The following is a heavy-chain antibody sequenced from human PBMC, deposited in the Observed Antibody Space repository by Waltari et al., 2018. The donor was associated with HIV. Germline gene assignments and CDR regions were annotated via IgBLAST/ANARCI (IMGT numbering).Heavy chain of an antibody. V-gene: IGHV3-74*01. CDR2: SNSDGSSP. CDR3: ASLYNYVWGSPPPFDY. Sequence: EVQLVESGGGLVQPGGSLRLSCAASGFTFSSYWMHWVRQAPGKGLVWVSRSNSDGSSPNYADSVKGRFTISRDNAKNTVYLQMNSLRAEDTALYYCASLYNYVWGSPPPFDYWGQGTLVTVSS. J-gene: IGHJ4*02. CDR1: GFTFSSYW. D-gene: IGHD3-16*01.